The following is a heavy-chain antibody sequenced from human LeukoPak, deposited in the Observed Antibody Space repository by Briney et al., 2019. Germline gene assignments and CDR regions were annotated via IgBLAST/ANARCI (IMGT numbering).Heavy chain of an antibody. D-gene: IGHD4-17*01. CDR2: ISGSGGST. V-gene: IGHV3-23*01. Sequence: GGSLRLSCAASGFTFSSYAMSWVRQAPGKGLEWVSTISGSGGSTYYADSVRGRFTISRDNSKNTLFLQMNSLRAEDTAVYYCAKAVYGDYPDYWGQGTLVTVSS. CDR3: AKAVYGDYPDY. CDR1: GFTFSSYA. J-gene: IGHJ4*02.